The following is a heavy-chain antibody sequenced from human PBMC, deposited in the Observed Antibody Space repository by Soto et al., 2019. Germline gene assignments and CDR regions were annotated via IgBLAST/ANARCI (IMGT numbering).Heavy chain of an antibody. Sequence: ASVKVSCKASGYTFTSYGISWVRQAPGQGLEWMGWISAYNGNTNYAQKLQGRVTMTTDTSTSTAYMELRSLRSDDTAVYYCARGSNHNSGYNWELNWFDPWGQGTLVTVSS. CDR1: GYTFTSYG. J-gene: IGHJ5*02. V-gene: IGHV1-18*01. CDR2: ISAYNGNT. D-gene: IGHD5-12*01. CDR3: ARGSNHNSGYNWELNWFDP.